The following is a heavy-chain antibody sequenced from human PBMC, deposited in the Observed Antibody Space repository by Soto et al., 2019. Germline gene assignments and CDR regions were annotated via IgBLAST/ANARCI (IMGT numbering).Heavy chain of an antibody. CDR3: ATSSPFHY. CDR1: SASLSSSTYY. Sequence: SETLSLTCSVSSASLSSSTYYWSWIRQPPGRGPEWIGSIYYSGNTYYKPSLKSRVSISIDTSRNQFSLKLTSVTAADTGVYYCATSSPFHYWGPGILVTVSS. D-gene: IGHD6-6*01. CDR2: IYYSGNT. V-gene: IGHV4-39*01. J-gene: IGHJ4*02.